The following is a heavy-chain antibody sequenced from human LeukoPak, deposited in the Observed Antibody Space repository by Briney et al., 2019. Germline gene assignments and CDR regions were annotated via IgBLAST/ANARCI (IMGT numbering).Heavy chain of an antibody. V-gene: IGHV3-30*02. J-gene: IGHJ3*02. CDR3: AKDPNGDYIGTFDI. D-gene: IGHD4-17*01. Sequence: GGSLRLSCAASGFTFSSYGMHWVRQAPGKGLEWVAFVRYDGSNKYYADSVKGRFTISRDNSKNTLYLQMNSLRAEDTAVYYCAKDPNGDYIGTFDIWGQGTMVTVSS. CDR1: GFTFSSYG. CDR2: VRYDGSNK.